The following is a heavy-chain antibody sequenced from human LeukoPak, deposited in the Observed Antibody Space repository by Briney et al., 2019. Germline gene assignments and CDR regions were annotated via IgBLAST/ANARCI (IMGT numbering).Heavy chain of an antibody. J-gene: IGHJ1*01. V-gene: IGHV3-7*01. CDR1: GFTFSSYW. D-gene: IGHD2-15*01. CDR2: IKQDGSEK. Sequence: GGSLRLSCAASGFTFSSYWMSWVRQAPGKGLEWVADIKQDGSEKYYVDSVKGRFTVSRDNAKNSLYLQMNSLRAEDTAVYYCARDRAAFKYFQHWGQGTLVTVSS. CDR3: ARDRAAFKYFQH.